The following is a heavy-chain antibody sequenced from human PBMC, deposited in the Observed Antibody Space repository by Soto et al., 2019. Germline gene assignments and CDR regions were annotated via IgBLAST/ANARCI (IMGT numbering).Heavy chain of an antibody. D-gene: IGHD3-22*01. CDR2: ISYDGSNK. V-gene: IGHV3-30*04. Sequence: GGSLRLSCAASGFTFSSYAMHWVRQAPGKGPEWVAVISYDGSNKYYADSVKGRFTISRDNSKNTLYLQMNSLRAEDTAVYYCASGGDTMIVVVIDYWGQGTLVTVSS. J-gene: IGHJ4*02. CDR1: GFTFSSYA. CDR3: ASGGDTMIVVVIDY.